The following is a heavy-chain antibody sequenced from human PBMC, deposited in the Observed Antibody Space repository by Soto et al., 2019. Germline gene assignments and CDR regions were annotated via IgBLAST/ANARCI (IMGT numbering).Heavy chain of an antibody. CDR3: ARDTVLLWFGESSTRWFDP. CDR1: GGSFSGYY. D-gene: IGHD3-10*01. V-gene: IGHV4-34*01. J-gene: IGHJ5*02. CDR2: INHSGST. Sequence: SETLSLTCAVYGGSFSGYYWSWIRQPPGKGLEWIGEINHSGSTNYNPSLKSRVTISVDTSKNQFSLKLSSVTAADTAVYYCARDTVLLWFGESSTRWFDPWGQGTLVTVS.